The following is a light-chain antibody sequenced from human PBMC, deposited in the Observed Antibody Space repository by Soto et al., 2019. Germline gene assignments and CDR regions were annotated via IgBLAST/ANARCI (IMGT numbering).Light chain of an antibody. V-gene: IGKV3-15*01. Sequence: EIVMTQSPATLSVSPGERATVSCRASQSVSSDLAWYQQQPGQAPRLLIYGVSTRATDIPARFSGSGSGTDFTLTISSLQSEDFAVYYCLEYNNWPRWTFGQGTKVDSK. J-gene: IGKJ1*01. CDR3: LEYNNWPRWT. CDR2: GVS. CDR1: QSVSSD.